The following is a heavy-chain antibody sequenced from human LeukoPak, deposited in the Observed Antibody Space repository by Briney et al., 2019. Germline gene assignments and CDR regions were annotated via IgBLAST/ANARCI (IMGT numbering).Heavy chain of an antibody. J-gene: IGHJ4*02. CDR3: ARATIGYCSAGTCYSHFDY. V-gene: IGHV4-39*07. Sequence: SETLSLTCTVSGGSISSSSYYWGWIRQPPGKGLEWIGSIYYSGSTYYNPSLKSRVTISLDTSKNQFSLQLSSVAAADSAVYYCARATIGYCSAGTCYSHFDYWGQGTLVTVSS. CDR2: IYYSGST. D-gene: IGHD2-15*01. CDR1: GGSISSSSYY.